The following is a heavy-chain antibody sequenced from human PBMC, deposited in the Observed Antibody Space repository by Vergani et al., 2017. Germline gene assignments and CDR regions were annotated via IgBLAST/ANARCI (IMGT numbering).Heavy chain of an antibody. J-gene: IGHJ4*02. CDR3: VKDAVSYENFFDS. Sequence: EVQLLESGGSLKQPGGSVRLSRAASGFTFSTYAMHWVRQAPGKGLEWVSALTGGGGSTYYADSFEGRFIISRDNSRDTLYLQMNSLRPEDTATYYCVKDAVSYENFFDSWGQGTLVIVSS. V-gene: IGHV3-23*01. CDR2: LTGGGGST. CDR1: GFTFSTYA. D-gene: IGHD1-26*01.